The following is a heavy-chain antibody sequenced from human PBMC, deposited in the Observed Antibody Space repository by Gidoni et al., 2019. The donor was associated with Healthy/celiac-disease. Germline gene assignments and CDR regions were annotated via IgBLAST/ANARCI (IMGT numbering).Heavy chain of an antibody. D-gene: IGHD6-19*01. CDR2: RSYDGSNK. CDR1: GFPFSSYA. V-gene: IGHV3-30-3*01. CDR3: ARDRISGWYRWIDY. J-gene: IGHJ4*02. Sequence: QVQLVEPGGCVVQPGRSLSLPRPASGFPFSSYAMHGVRQAPGKGLGWVAVRSYDGSNKYDADSVKGRFSISGDNSKNTLYLQMNSLRAEDTAVYYCARDRISGWYRWIDYWGQGTLVTVSS.